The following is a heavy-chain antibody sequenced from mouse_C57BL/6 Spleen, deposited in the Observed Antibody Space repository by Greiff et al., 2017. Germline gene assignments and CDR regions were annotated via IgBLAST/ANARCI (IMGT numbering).Heavy chain of an antibody. CDR2: IDPSDSYT. CDR1: GYTFTSYW. D-gene: IGHD3-2*01. CDR3: ARTLDSSGAY. V-gene: IGHV1-69*01. J-gene: IGHJ3*01. Sequence: VQLQQPGAELVMPGASVKLSCKASGYTFTSYWMHWVKQRPGQGLEWIGEIDPSDSYTNYNQKFKGKSTLTVDKSSSTAYMQLSSLTSEDSAVYYCARTLDSSGAYWGQGTLVTVSA.